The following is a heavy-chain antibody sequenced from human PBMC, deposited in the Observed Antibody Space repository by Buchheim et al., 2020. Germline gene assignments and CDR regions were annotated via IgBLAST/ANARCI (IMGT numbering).Heavy chain of an antibody. CDR1: GYLFASYG. Sequence: QVQLVQSGPEVKKPGASVILSCRTSGYLFASYGISWVRQAPGRGLEWLGWISGHNGNAYYAPMLRGRVTITTDTSTTTAYMELRGLRSDDTAVYYCARAPYYIDYWGQGTL. CDR2: ISGHNGNA. D-gene: IGHD3-16*01. J-gene: IGHJ4*02. V-gene: IGHV1-18*01. CDR3: ARAPYYIDY.